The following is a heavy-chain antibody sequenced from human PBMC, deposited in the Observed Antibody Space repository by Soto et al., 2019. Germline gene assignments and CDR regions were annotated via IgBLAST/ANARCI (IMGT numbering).Heavy chain of an antibody. CDR2: ISTKDGNT. J-gene: IGHJ6*02. V-gene: IGHV1-18*01. CDR3: VRDDGGLVRYFYHGWDV. D-gene: IGHD6-6*01. CDR1: GYTLSKNG. Sequence: QVHLVQSGAEVKKPGASVRVSCEASGYTLSKNGLSWVRQAPGQRFEWMGWISTKDGNTNYAQQFQGRVTLNTDTSTNTTYMELRSLRSDDTAVYYCVRDDGGLVRYFYHGWDVWGQGTTVTVTS.